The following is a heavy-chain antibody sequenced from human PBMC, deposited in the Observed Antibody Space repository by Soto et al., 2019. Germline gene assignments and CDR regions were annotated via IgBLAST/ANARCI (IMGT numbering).Heavy chain of an antibody. CDR2: ISGSGGST. CDR1: VFTFSSYA. J-gene: IGHJ4*02. CDR3: AREEYSSSWYSFDY. D-gene: IGHD6-13*01. V-gene: IGHV3-23*01. Sequence: GLSLRLSCAPAVFTFSSYAMIGVLRSPGKGLEWVSAISGSGGSTYYADSVKGRFTISRDNSKNTLYLQMNSLRAEDTAVYYCAREEYSSSWYSFDYWGQGTLVTVSS.